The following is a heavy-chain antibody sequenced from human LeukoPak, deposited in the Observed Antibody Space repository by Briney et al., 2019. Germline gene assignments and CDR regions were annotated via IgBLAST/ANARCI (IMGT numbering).Heavy chain of an antibody. J-gene: IGHJ6*03. Sequence: GASVKVSCKASGYTFTSYYMHWVRQAPGQGLEWMGIINPSGGSTSYAQKFQGRVTMTRDMSTSTAYMELTSLRFEDTAMYYCAGSHPEVGSSWSGEDYYYYMDVWGKGTTVTISS. CDR2: INPSGGST. CDR3: AGSHPEVGSSWSGEDYYYYMDV. D-gene: IGHD6-13*01. CDR1: GYTFTSYY. V-gene: IGHV1-46*01.